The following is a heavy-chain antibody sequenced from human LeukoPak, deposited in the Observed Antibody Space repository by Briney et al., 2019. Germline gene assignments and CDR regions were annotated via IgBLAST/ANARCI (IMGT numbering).Heavy chain of an antibody. V-gene: IGHV3-30*04. Sequence: TGGSLRLSCVASESTFRNHAIHWVRQAPGKGLDSVTVISHDGGNNYYRDSVKGRFTTSRDNSKTTVLLQMNRLSPDDTAVYYCVGSPTYYYMDVWGKGTTVTVSS. CDR2: ISHDGGNN. J-gene: IGHJ6*03. D-gene: IGHD3-10*01. CDR1: ESTFRNHA. CDR3: VGSPTYYYMDV.